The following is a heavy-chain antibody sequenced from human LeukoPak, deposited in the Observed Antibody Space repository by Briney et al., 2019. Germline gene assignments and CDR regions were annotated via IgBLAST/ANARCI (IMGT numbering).Heavy chain of an antibody. J-gene: IGHJ6*03. CDR3: AKDVRQGFGGLYYYYYYYMDV. CDR1: GFTFSSYA. Sequence: PGGSLRLSCAASGFTFSSYAMSWVRQAPGKGLEWVSGISWNSGSIGYADSVKGRFTISRDNAKNSLYLQMNSLRAEDTALYYCAKDVRQGFGGLYYYYYYYMDVWGKGTTVTISS. CDR2: ISWNSGSI. D-gene: IGHD3-10*01. V-gene: IGHV3-9*01.